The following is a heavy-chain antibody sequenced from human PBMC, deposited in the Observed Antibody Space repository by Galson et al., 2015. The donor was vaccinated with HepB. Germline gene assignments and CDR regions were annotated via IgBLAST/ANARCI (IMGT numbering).Heavy chain of an antibody. CDR3: ARDYYGSGSYYNEPNYYFDY. J-gene: IGHJ4*02. D-gene: IGHD3-10*01. CDR2: IIPIFGTA. V-gene: IGHV1-69*13. Sequence: SVKVSCKASGGTFSSYAISWVRQAPGQGLEWMGGIIPIFGTANYAQKFQGRVTITADESTSTAYMELSSLRSEDTAVYYCARDYYGSGSYYNEPNYYFDYWGQGTLVTVSS. CDR1: GGTFSSYA.